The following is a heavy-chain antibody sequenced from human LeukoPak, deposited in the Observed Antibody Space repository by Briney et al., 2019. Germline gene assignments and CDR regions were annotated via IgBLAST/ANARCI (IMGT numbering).Heavy chain of an antibody. CDR3: ASGGRDGYYYGMDV. CDR1: GFTFSSYA. V-gene: IGHV3-23*01. Sequence: PGGSLRLSCAASGFTFSSYAMSWVRQAPGKGLEWVSAISGSGGSTYYADSVKGRFTISRDNAKNSLYLQMNSLRAEDTAVYYCASGGRDGYYYGMDVWGQGTTVTVSS. J-gene: IGHJ6*02. CDR2: ISGSGGST. D-gene: IGHD5-12*01.